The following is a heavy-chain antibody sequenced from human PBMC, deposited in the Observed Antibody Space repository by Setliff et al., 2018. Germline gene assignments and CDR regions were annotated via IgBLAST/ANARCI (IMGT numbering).Heavy chain of an antibody. CDR1: GGSISSDVYY. J-gene: IGHJ6*03. CDR2: MYTSGST. D-gene: IGHD6-19*01. V-gene: IGHV4-61*02. Sequence: SETLSLTCTVSGGSISSDVYYWSWIRQPAGKGLEWIGRMYTSGSTNYNPSLKSRVTMSIDTSKNQFSLKLNSVTAADMAVYYCAREQWLDPPGYYYIDVWAKGATVTVSS. CDR3: AREQWLDPPGYYYIDV.